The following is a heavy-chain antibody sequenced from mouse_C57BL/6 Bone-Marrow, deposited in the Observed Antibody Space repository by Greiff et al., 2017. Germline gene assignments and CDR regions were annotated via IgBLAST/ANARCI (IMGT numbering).Heavy chain of an antibody. CDR1: GFNIKDDY. V-gene: IGHV14-4*01. Sequence: VQLKESGAELVRPGASVKLSCTASGFNIKDDYIHWVKQRPEQGLEWIGWIDPEMGDTEYASKFQGKATITSDTSSNTAYLQLSSLTSEDTAVYDCSSFDGNYFDFWGQGTPLTVAS. CDR2: IDPEMGDT. CDR3: SSFDGNYFDF. D-gene: IGHD2-3*01. J-gene: IGHJ2*01.